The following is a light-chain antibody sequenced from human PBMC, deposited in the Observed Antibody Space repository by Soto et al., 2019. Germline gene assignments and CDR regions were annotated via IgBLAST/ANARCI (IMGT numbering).Light chain of an antibody. V-gene: IGLV1-40*01. CDR2: DNN. Sequence: QSVLTQPPSVSGAPGQRVIISCTGSSSNIGAGYDVHWYQQLPGTAPRLLIYDNNNRPSGVPARFSVSKSDTSASLAITGLHPEDEADYYCQSYDSSLSGSYVFGTGTKVTVL. CDR1: SSNIGAGYD. J-gene: IGLJ1*01. CDR3: QSYDSSLSGSYV.